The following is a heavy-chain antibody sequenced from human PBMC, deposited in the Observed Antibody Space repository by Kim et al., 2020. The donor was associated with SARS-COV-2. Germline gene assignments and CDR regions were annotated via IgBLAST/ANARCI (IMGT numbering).Heavy chain of an antibody. Sequence: SETLSLTCTVSGGSISGDTYYWGWIRQPPGKGLEWIGTIYYSGSTYYNPSLKSRVTISVDTSKNQFSLKLSSVTAADTTVYYCARGHRFYGMDVCGQGTT. CDR1: GGSISGDTYY. J-gene: IGHJ6*02. CDR3: ARGHRFYGMDV. CDR2: IYYSGST. V-gene: IGHV4-39*01.